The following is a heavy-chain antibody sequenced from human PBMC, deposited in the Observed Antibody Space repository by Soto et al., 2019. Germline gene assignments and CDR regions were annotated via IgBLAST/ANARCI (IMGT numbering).Heavy chain of an antibody. J-gene: IGHJ1*01. V-gene: IGHV1-18*04. CDR2: ISGYNGNT. CDR3: AKVAYYDSSGYYGY. Sequence: QVQLVQSGAEVKKPGASVKVSCKASGYTFTIYGISWVLQAPGQGLEWMGWISGYNGNTDYAQNLQDRVTLTTDAATSSVYMEQRSVRSDDTSVYDCAKVAYYDSSGYYGYWGQCTLITASS. D-gene: IGHD3-22*01. CDR1: GYTFTIYG.